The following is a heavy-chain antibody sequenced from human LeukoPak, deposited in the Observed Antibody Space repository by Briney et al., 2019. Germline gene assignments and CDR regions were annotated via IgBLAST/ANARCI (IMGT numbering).Heavy chain of an antibody. CDR2: IYTSGST. CDR3: ARGESGGSGWFDP. Sequence: SETLSLTCTVSGGSISSGSYYWGWIRQPAGKGLEWIGRIYTSGSTNYNPSLKSRVTISVDTSKTQFSLKLTSVTAAATAVYYCARGESGGSGWFDPWGQGTLVTVSS. J-gene: IGHJ5*02. D-gene: IGHD2-15*01. CDR1: GGSISSGSYY. V-gene: IGHV4-61*02.